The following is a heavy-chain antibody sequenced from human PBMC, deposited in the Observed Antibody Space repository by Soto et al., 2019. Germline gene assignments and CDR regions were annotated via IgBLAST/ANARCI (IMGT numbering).Heavy chain of an antibody. V-gene: IGHV3-74*01. Sequence: GGSLRLSCAASGFTFSRHWMHWVRQIPGKGLMWVSRIDNDGVGTSYADSVGGRFTMSREKAKNTLYLKMDNLRVEDTAVYFCARVARFDPIXDYWGQGTMVTXS. J-gene: IGHJ4*02. CDR2: IDNDGVGT. CDR3: ARVARFDPIXDY. CDR1: GFTFSRHW. D-gene: IGHD5-12*01.